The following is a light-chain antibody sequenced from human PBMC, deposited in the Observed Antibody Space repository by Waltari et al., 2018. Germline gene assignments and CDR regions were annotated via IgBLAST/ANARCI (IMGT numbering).Light chain of an antibody. CDR2: DNN. J-gene: IGLJ2*01. CDR3: ATWDDSLSAVV. Sequence: QSVLTQPPSVSAAPGQRVTISCPGSSPNIGSNYVSWFQHLPRPAPKLLIYDNNKRSSGIPDRFSGSKSGTSATLDITGLQTGDEADYYCATWDDSLSAVVFGGGTKLTVL. V-gene: IGLV1-51*01. CDR1: SPNIGSNY.